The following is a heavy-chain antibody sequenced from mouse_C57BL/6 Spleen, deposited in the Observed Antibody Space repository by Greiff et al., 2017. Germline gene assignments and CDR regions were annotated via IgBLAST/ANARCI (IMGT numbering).Heavy chain of an antibody. V-gene: IGHV1-64*01. CDR3: ARSDDWYIDV. J-gene: IGHJ1*03. CDR1: GYTFTSYW. Sequence: QVQLKQSGAELVKPGASVKLSCKASGYTFTSYWMHWVKQRPGQGLEWIGMIHPNSGSTNYNEKFKRKGTLTVDKSSSTAYMQHSSLTSEDSAVYYWARSDDWYIDVWGTGTTGTVSS. CDR2: IHPNSGST.